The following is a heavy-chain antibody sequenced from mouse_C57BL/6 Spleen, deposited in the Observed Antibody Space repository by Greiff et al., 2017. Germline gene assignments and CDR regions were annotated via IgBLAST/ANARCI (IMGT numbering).Heavy chain of an antibody. V-gene: IGHV1-80*01. CDR3: ARGGYGNSGY. Sequence: QVQLKESGAELVKPGASVKISCKASGYAFSSYWMNWVKQRPGKGLEWIGQIYPGDGDTNYNGKFKGKATLTADKSSSTAYMQLSSLTSEDSAVYFCARGGYGNSGYGGQGTTLTVAS. J-gene: IGHJ2*01. CDR2: IYPGDGDT. CDR1: GYAFSSYW. D-gene: IGHD2-1*01.